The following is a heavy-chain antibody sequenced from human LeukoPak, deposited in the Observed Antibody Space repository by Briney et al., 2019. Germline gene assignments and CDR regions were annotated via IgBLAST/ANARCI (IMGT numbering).Heavy chain of an antibody. CDR2: IIPIFGTA. CDR3: ARDSLQLLLFDY. CDR1: GGTFNSYA. V-gene: IGHV1-69*05. Sequence: SVKVSCKASGGTFNSYAISWVRQAPGQGLEWMGGIIPIFGTANYAQKFQGRVTITTDESTSTAYMELSSLRSEDTAVYYCARDSLQLLLFDYWGQGTLVTVSS. D-gene: IGHD2-15*01. J-gene: IGHJ4*02.